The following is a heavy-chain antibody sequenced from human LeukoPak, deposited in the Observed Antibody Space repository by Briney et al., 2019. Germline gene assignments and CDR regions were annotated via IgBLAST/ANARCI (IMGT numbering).Heavy chain of an antibody. Sequence: GESLKISCKGSGYSFTSYWIGWVRQMPGKGLECMGIIYPGDSDTRYSPSFQGQVTISADKSISTAYLQWSSLKASDTAMYYCARHRQYCSGGSCYSGYYYYYYMDVWGKGTTVTISS. D-gene: IGHD2-15*01. J-gene: IGHJ6*03. V-gene: IGHV5-51*01. CDR3: ARHRQYCSGGSCYSGYYYYYYMDV. CDR2: IYPGDSDT. CDR1: GYSFTSYW.